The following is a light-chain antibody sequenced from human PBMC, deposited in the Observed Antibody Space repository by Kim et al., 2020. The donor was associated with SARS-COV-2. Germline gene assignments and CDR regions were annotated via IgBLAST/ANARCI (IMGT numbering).Light chain of an antibody. V-gene: IGKV1-27*01. CDR1: QGISSY. J-gene: IGKJ1*01. CDR2: AAS. CDR3: QKYNSAPCT. Sequence: DIQMTQSPSSLSASVGDRVTITCRASQGISSYLAWYQQKPGKAPKLLIYAASTLQSGVPSRFSGSGSGTDFTLTISSLQPEDVATYYCQKYNSAPCTFGQGTKLEIK.